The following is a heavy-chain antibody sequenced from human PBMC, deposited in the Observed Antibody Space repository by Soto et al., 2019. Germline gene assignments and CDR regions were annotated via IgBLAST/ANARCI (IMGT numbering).Heavy chain of an antibody. Sequence: PSETLSLTCAVSGDSISRGGYSWTWIRQPPGKALEWIGNIYDSGSTSYNPSLKSRVTISADTSKNQFSLRLTSVTAADTAVYFCARGSSSYYDYGMDVWGQGTTVTVSS. CDR3: ARGSSSYYDYGMDV. J-gene: IGHJ6*02. CDR1: GDSISRGGYS. CDR2: IYDSGST. D-gene: IGHD6-6*01. V-gene: IGHV4-30-2*01.